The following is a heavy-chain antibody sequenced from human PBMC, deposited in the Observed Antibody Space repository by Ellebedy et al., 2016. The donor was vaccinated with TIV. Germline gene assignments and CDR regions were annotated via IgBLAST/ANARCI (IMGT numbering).Heavy chain of an antibody. J-gene: IGHJ4*02. CDR3: AKMSWWGGFDY. Sequence: GESLKISCAASGFSFSNYAMNWVRQAPGKGLEWASSLSASGVSTYYADSVKGRFSISRDNSKNTLSLHMSSLRANDTAIYYCAKMSWWGGFDYWGQGTLVTVSS. CDR2: LSASGVST. D-gene: IGHD2-15*01. CDR1: GFSFSNYA. V-gene: IGHV3-23*01.